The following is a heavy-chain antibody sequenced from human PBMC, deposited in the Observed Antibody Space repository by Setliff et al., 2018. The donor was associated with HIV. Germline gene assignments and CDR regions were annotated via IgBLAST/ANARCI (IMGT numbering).Heavy chain of an antibody. Sequence: ASVKVSCKSSGYTFTSYTMHWVRQAPGQRLEWMGRTNAGNGNTKYSQKFQGRVTITRDTSATTAYMELCSLRSEDTAVYYCARDHRPNYYDNSGSPGYWGQGTLVTVSS. CDR3: ARDHRPNYYDNSGSPGY. J-gene: IGHJ4*02. V-gene: IGHV1-3*01. CDR1: GYTFTSYT. CDR2: TNAGNGNT. D-gene: IGHD3-22*01.